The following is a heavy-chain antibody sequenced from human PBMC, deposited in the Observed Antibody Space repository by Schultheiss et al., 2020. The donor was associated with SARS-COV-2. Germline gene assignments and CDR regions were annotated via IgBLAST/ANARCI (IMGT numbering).Heavy chain of an antibody. CDR2: INHSGST. V-gene: IGHV4-38-2*01. Sequence: SQTLSLTCAVSGYSISSGYYWGWIRQPPGKGLEWIGEINHSGSTNYNPSLKSRVTISVDTSKNQFSLELSSVTAADTAVYYCARGSYSFDSGLYSFDYWGQGTLVTVSS. CDR3: ARGSYSFDSGLYSFDY. D-gene: IGHD3-10*01. J-gene: IGHJ4*02. CDR1: GYSISSGYY.